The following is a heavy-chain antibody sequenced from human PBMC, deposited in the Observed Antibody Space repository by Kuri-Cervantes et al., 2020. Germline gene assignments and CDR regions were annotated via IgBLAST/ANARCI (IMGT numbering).Heavy chain of an antibody. D-gene: IGHD3-10*01. J-gene: IGHJ2*01. V-gene: IGHV1-45*02. CDR2: ITPFNGNT. CDR3: ARGSDRTWYFDL. Sequence: SVKVSCKASGYTFTYRYLHWVRQAPGQALEWMGWITPFNGNTNYAQKFQDRVTITRDTSISTAYMELSRLRSDDTAVYYRARGSDRTWYFDLWGRDTLVTVSP. CDR1: GYTFTYRY.